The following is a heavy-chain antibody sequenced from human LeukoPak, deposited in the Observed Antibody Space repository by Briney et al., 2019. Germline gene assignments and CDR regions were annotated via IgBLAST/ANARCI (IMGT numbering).Heavy chain of an antibody. Sequence: GGSLRLSCAASGFTFSSYAMSWVRQAPGKGLEWVSSITSSGAATYYADSVKGRFTISRDDSDNTLYLQMNSLRAEDTAVYYCAKDRPNYYGSNGHYYKLNGDCWGQGTLVTVSS. CDR2: ITSSGAAT. CDR1: GFTFSSYA. D-gene: IGHD3-22*01. CDR3: AKDRPNYYGSNGHYYKLNGDC. J-gene: IGHJ4*02. V-gene: IGHV3-23*01.